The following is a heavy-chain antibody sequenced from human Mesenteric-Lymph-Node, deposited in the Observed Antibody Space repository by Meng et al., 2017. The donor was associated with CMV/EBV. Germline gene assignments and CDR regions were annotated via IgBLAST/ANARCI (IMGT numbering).Heavy chain of an antibody. CDR1: GYTFTNYW. Sequence: GGSLRLSCKGSGYTFTNYWIGWVRQMPGKGLEWMGVIYPGDSDTRYSPSFQGRVTISVDTTLNTAYLQWNSLQASDSAKYYCARGAGRITNFAVVMSWFDPWGQGTPVTVSS. D-gene: IGHD3-3*01. CDR3: ARGAGRITNFAVVMSWFDP. CDR2: IYPGDSDT. J-gene: IGHJ5*02. V-gene: IGHV5-51*01.